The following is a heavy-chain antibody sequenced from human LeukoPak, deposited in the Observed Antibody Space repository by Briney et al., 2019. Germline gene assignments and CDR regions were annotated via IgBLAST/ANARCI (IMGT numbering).Heavy chain of an antibody. V-gene: IGHV3-48*03. D-gene: IGHD6-13*01. Sequence: GGSLRLSCAASGFTFSSYEMNWVRQAPGKGLEWVSYISSSGSTIYYADSVKGRFTISRDNAKNSLYLHMNSLRAEDTAVYYCAGSSWYSFDPWGQGTLVTVSS. CDR1: GFTFSSYE. CDR3: AGSSWYSFDP. CDR2: ISSSGSTI. J-gene: IGHJ5*02.